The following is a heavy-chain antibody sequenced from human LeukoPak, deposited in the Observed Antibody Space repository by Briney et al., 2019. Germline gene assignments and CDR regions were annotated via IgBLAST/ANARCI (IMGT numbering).Heavy chain of an antibody. CDR1: GFTFSSYS. J-gene: IGHJ4*02. CDR2: ISSSSSYM. V-gene: IGHV3-21*01. Sequence: GGSLRLSCAPSGFTFSSYSMNWVRQAPEKGLEWVSSISSSSSYMYYADALKGRFTITRDNAKNSLYLQMNSLRAEDTAVYCCASEAAAGTGGQGTLVTVSS. D-gene: IGHD6-13*01. CDR3: ASEAAAGT.